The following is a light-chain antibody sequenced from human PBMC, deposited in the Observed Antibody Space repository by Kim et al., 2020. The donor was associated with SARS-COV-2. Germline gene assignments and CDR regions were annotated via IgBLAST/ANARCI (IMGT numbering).Light chain of an antibody. CDR2: DAS. CDR1: QSVSGSS. J-gene: IGKJ1*01. Sequence: LSAGERATRSCRASQSVSGSSLAWYQQKPGQAPRLLIYDASTRATGIPARFSGSGSGTHFTLIITRLQPEDFAVYYCQQYGSSPTFGQGTKVDIK. CDR3: QQYGSSPT. V-gene: IGKV3-20*01.